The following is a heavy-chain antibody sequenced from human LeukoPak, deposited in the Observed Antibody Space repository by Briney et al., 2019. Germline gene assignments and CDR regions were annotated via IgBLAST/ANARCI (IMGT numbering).Heavy chain of an antibody. J-gene: IGHJ4*02. CDR2: IKRKTEGATT. D-gene: IGHD3-10*01. Sequence: PGGSLRLSCAASGFAFKNAWMSWVRQAPGKGLEWLGLIKRKTEGATTDYSAPVKGRFTISRDDSENTLYLQMSSLRSEDTAVYYCARDVYYGSGRRGYYFDYWGQGTLVTVSS. CDR3: ARDVYYGSGRRGYYFDY. CDR1: GFAFKNAW. V-gene: IGHV3-15*01.